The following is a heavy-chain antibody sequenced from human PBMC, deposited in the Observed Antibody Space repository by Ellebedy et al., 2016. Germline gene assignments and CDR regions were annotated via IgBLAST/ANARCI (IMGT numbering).Heavy chain of an antibody. CDR2: ISSSSSYI. CDR1: GFTFSSYS. D-gene: IGHD1-26*01. J-gene: IGHJ4*02. CDR3: ASGIVGATSDY. Sequence: GGSLRLXXAASGFTFSSYSMNWVRQAPGKGLEWVSSISSSSSYIYYADSVKGRFTISRDNAKNSLYLQMNSLRAEDTAVYYCASGIVGATSDYWGQGTLVTVSS. V-gene: IGHV3-21*01.